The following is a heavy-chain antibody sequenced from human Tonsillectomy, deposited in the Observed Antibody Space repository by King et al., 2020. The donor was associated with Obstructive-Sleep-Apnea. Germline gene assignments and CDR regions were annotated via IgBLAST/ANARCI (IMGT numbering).Heavy chain of an antibody. V-gene: IGHV1-18*01. D-gene: IGHD6-19*01. J-gene: IGHJ4*02. Sequence: VQLVESGAEVKKPGASVKVSCKASGYTFTNYGFSWVRQAPGQGLEWMGWINTYNGNTIYAQKLQGRVTMTTDTSTSTAYMELRSLRSDDTAVYYCARGPRVAVAGSRLDYWGQGTLVTVSS. CDR2: INTYNGNT. CDR3: ARGPRVAVAGSRLDY. CDR1: GYTFTNYG.